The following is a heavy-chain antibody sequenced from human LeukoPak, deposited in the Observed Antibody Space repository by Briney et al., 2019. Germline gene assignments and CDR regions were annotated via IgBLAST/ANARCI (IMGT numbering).Heavy chain of an antibody. CDR1: GGSISSSSYY. CDR2: IYYSGSS. V-gene: IGHV4-39*01. D-gene: IGHD2-2*01. J-gene: IGHJ3*02. Sequence: PSETPSLTCTVSGGSISSSSYYWGWIRQPPGKGLEWIGSIYYSGSSYYNPSLKSRVTISVDTSKNQFSLKLSSVTAADTAVYYCARRVTVVPAAIPDAFDIWGRGTMVTVSS. CDR3: ARRVTVVPAAIPDAFDI.